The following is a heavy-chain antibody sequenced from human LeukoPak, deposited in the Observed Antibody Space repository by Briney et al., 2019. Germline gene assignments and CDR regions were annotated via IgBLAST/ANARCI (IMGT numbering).Heavy chain of an antibody. CDR1: GFTFSSYG. Sequence: GGFLRLSCAASGFTFSSYGMHWVRQAPGKGLEWVAVISYDGSNKYYADSVKGRFTISRDNSKNTLYLQMNSLRAEDTAVYYCAKDRATQGPFDYWGQGTLVTVSS. V-gene: IGHV3-30*18. CDR2: ISYDGSNK. D-gene: IGHD3-10*01. CDR3: AKDRATQGPFDY. J-gene: IGHJ4*02.